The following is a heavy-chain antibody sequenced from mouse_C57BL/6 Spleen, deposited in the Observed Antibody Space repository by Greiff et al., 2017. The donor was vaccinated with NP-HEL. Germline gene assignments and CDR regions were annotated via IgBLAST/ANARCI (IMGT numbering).Heavy chain of an antibody. J-gene: IGHJ4*01. CDR1: GYTFTSYG. CDR2: IYPRSGNT. D-gene: IGHD4-1*01. CDR3: ARTGTDYYAMDY. Sequence: VKLQESGAELARPGASVKLSCKASGYTFTSYGISWVKQRTGQGLEWIGEIYPRSGNTYYNEKFKGKATLTADKSSSTAYMELRSLTSEDSAVYFCARTGTDYYAMDYWGQGTSVTVSS. V-gene: IGHV1-81*01.